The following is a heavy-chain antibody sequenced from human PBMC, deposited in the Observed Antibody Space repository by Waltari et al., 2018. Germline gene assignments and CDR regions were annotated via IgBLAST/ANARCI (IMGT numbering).Heavy chain of an antibody. CDR1: GGSISSYS. D-gene: IGHD2-15*01. V-gene: IGHV4-4*07. CDR2: IYTSGST. Sequence: QVQLQESGPGLVKPSETLSLTCPVSGGSISSYSWSWIRQPAGKGLEWIGRIYTSGSTNYNPSRKSRVTMSVDTSKNQFSLKRSAVTAADTAVYYCARGTSRWWYFDRWGRGTLVTVSS. J-gene: IGHJ2*01. CDR3: ARGTSRWWYFDR.